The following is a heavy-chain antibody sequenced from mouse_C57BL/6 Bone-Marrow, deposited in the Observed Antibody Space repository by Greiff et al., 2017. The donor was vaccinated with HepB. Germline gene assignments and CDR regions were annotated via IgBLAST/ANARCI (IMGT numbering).Heavy chain of an antibody. D-gene: IGHD3-2*02. CDR1: GYAFSSSW. CDR3: ARGAQATLVDY. CDR2: IYPGDGDT. J-gene: IGHJ2*01. Sequence: QVQLQQSGPELVKPGASVKISCKASGYAFSSSWMNWVKQRPGKGLEWIGRIYPGDGDTNYNGKFKGKATLTADKSSSTAYMQLSSLTSEDSAVYVCARGAQATLVDYWGQGTTLTVSS. V-gene: IGHV1-82*01.